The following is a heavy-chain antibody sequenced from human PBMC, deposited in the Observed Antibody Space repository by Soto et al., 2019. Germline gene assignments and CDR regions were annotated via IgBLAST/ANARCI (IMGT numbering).Heavy chain of an antibody. J-gene: IGHJ6*02. CDR3: AKQQGPGTPYYYAMDV. D-gene: IGHD1-1*01. CDR2: ISGSGGST. CDR1: GFTFSSYA. Sequence: GGSLRLSCAASGFTFSSYAMSWVRQAPGKGLEWVSAISGSGGSTYYADSVKGRFTISRDNSKNTLYMQMNSLRAEDTAVYYCAKQQGPGTPYYYAMDVWGQGTTVTVSS. V-gene: IGHV3-23*01.